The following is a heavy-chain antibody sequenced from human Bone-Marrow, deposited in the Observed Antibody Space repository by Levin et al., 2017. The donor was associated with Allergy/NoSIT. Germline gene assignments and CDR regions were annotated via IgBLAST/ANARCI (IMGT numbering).Heavy chain of an antibody. CDR3: VREGSLYCGGGNCYHFND. CDR1: GFTFNFYS. V-gene: IGHV3-48*04. CDR2: ITSSGYSK. Sequence: GESLKISCAASGFTFNFYSMTWVLQAPGKGLEWVSYITSSGYSKYYADSVKGRFTISRDNSKNSLYLQMDSLRVEDTAVYFCVREGSLYCGGGNCYHFNDWGPGTLDTVSS. J-gene: IGHJ4*02. D-gene: IGHD2-15*01.